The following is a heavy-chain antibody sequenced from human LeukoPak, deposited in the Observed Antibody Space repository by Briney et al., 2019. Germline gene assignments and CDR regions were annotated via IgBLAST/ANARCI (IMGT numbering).Heavy chain of an antibody. Sequence: SETLSLTCTVSGGSISIYYWSWIRQPPRKGLEWIGYIYYSGSTHYNPSLKSRVTISVDTSKNQFSLKLSSVTAADTAVYYCARLHDSSGYRDLRNYYMNVWGKGTTVTVSS. CDR1: GGSISIYY. CDR2: IYYSGST. D-gene: IGHD3-22*01. J-gene: IGHJ6*03. V-gene: IGHV4-59*08. CDR3: ARLHDSSGYRDLRNYYMNV.